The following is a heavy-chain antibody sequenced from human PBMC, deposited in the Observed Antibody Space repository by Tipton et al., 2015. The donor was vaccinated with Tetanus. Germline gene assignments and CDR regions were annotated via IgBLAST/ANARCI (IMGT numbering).Heavy chain of an antibody. D-gene: IGHD4-17*01. CDR3: AKGRSDGDYSDVFDY. V-gene: IGHV3-23*01. J-gene: IGHJ4*02. Sequence: SLRLSCAASGFTFSFYAMSWVRQAPGKGLEWVASIRGRGDTTYRADSVKGRFAISRENSKNTLSLQMNNLRAEDTAVYYCAKGRSDGDYSDVFDYCGQGTRVTVSS. CDR1: GFTFSFYA. CDR2: IRGRGDTT.